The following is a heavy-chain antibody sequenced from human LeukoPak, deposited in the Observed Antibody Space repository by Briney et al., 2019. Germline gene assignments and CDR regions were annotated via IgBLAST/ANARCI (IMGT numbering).Heavy chain of an antibody. V-gene: IGHV1-46*01. D-gene: IGHD3-3*01. CDR3: ARGYDFWSAYYRGWFDP. Sequence: ASVKVSCKASGYTFTSYYMHWVRPAPGQGLEWMGIINPSGGSTSYAQKFQGRVTMTRDMSTSTVYMELSSLRSEDTAVYYCARGYDFWSAYYRGWFDPWGQGTLVTVSS. J-gene: IGHJ5*02. CDR2: INPSGGST. CDR1: GYTFTSYY.